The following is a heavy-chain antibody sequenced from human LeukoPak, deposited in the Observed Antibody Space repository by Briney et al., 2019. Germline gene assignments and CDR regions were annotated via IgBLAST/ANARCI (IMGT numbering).Heavy chain of an antibody. D-gene: IGHD4-17*01. V-gene: IGHV4-34*01. Sequence: PSQTLSLTCTVTGGSISIDGYYWSWIRQPPGKGLEWIGEINHSGSTNYNPSLKSRVTISVDTSKNQFSLKLSSVTAADTAVYYCARGRGYDYGDYPFDYWGQGTLVTVSS. CDR3: ARGRGYDYGDYPFDY. CDR1: GGSISIDGYY. J-gene: IGHJ4*02. CDR2: INHSGST.